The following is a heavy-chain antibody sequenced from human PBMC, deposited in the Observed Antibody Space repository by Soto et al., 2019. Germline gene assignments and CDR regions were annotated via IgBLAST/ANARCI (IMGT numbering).Heavy chain of an antibody. CDR2: ISGSGGST. CDR3: AKPPFYDSSGYYY. Sequence: GGSLRLSCAASGFTFNSYAMSWVRQAPGKGLEWVSAISGSGGSTYYADSVKGRFTISRDNSQNTLYLQMNSLRAEDTAVYYCAKPPFYDSSGYYYWGQGTLVTVSS. J-gene: IGHJ4*02. V-gene: IGHV3-23*01. D-gene: IGHD3-22*01. CDR1: GFTFNSYA.